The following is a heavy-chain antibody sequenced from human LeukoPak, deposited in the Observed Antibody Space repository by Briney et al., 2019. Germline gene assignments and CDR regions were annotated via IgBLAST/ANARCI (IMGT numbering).Heavy chain of an antibody. Sequence: GGFLRLSCAASGLTFNTYAMSWVRQAPGKGLQWVSTVSGSGAGTFYGDSVKGRFTISRDNSNNTLFLQMNSLSADDTAVYFCAKGPRAGLRYWYFDLWGRGSLVTVSS. CDR1: GLTFNTYA. CDR2: VSGSGAGT. D-gene: IGHD2-21*02. CDR3: AKGPRAGLRYWYFDL. V-gene: IGHV3-23*01. J-gene: IGHJ2*01.